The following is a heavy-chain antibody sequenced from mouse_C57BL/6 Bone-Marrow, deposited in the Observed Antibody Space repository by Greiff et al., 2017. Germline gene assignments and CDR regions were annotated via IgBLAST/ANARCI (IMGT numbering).Heavy chain of an antibody. CDR1: GFSLTSYG. CDR2: IWSGGST. CDR3: ARKKGRSNYGGYARDY. Sequence: VQLQESGPGLVQPSQSLSITCTVSGFSLTSYGVHWVRQSPGKGLEWLGVIWSGGSTDFNAAFISRLSLSKDNSTSQVFFKMNSLQADDTAIYYCARKKGRSNYGGYARDYWRQGTSVTGSS. J-gene: IGHJ4*01. V-gene: IGHV2-2*01. D-gene: IGHD2-5*01.